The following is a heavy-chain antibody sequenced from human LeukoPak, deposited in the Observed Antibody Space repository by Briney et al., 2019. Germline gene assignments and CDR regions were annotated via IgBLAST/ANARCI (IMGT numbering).Heavy chain of an antibody. CDR2: INPSRNT. Sequence: SETLSLTCAVFGGSFSGYYWNWIRQPPGKGLEWIGQINPSRNTNYNPSLKSRVTISVDTYKKQFSLKLSSVTAADTAVYYCARRHDFWSGYPPPLDYWGQGTLVTVSS. D-gene: IGHD3-3*01. CDR1: GGSFSGYY. CDR3: ARRHDFWSGYPPPLDY. J-gene: IGHJ4*02. V-gene: IGHV4-34*01.